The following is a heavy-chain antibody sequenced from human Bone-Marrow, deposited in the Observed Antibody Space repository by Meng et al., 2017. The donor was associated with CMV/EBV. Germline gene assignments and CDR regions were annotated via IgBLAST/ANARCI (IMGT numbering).Heavy chain of an antibody. CDR2: ISYDGSNK. J-gene: IGHJ6*02. D-gene: IGHD3-22*01. CDR3: ARDEVIGFRSMDV. V-gene: IGHV3-30*04. CDR1: GFTFSSYA. Sequence: GESLKISCAASGFTFSSYAMHWVRQAPGKGLEWVAVISYDGSNKYYADSVKGRFTISRDNSKNTLYLQMNSLRAEDTAVYYCARDEVIGFRSMDVCGQGTTVTVSS.